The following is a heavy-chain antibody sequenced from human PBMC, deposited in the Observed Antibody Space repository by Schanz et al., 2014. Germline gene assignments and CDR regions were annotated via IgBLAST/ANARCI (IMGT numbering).Heavy chain of an antibody. CDR1: GGSISSGGYS. CDR3: ALRERPYGPFAS. D-gene: IGHD3-10*01. V-gene: IGHV4-30-2*06. CDR2: IYYSGNT. Sequence: LQLQESGSGLMKPSQTLSLTCAVSGGSISSGGYSWNWIRQSPGKGLEWIGYIYYSGNTYYNPSLKSRVSISIDRSKNECSPMFDSVTAADTAVYDCALRERPYGPFASWGQGALVTVSS. J-gene: IGHJ4*02.